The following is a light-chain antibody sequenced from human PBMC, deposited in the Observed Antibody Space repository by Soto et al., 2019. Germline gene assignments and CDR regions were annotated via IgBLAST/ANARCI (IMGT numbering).Light chain of an antibody. J-gene: IGKJ1*01. V-gene: IGKV3-15*01. CDR2: GAS. Sequence: EIVMTQSPATLSVSPGERATLSCRASQSVSSNLAWYQQKPGQAPRLLIYGASTRATGIPARFSGSGSGTEFTLTISSLQSEDFAVYYCHQYGSSQTFGQGTKVEIK. CDR1: QSVSSN. CDR3: HQYGSSQT.